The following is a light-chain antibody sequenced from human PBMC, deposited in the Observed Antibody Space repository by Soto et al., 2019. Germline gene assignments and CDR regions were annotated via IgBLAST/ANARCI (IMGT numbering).Light chain of an antibody. CDR3: QQHNNWPPNT. CDR1: QSVSSN. V-gene: IGKV3-15*01. Sequence: EIVMPPSQATLSLSPGERAPLSCRASQSVSSNLAWYQKKPGQAPRLLIYGASTRATGIPARFSGSGSGTEFTLTISRLQSEDFAVYYCQQHNNWPPNTFGKGTKVDIK. J-gene: IGKJ1*01. CDR2: GAS.